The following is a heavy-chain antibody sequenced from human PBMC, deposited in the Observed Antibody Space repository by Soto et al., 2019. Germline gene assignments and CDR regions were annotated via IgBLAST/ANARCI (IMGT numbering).Heavy chain of an antibody. Sequence: QVQLAQSGAEERKPGASVKVSCEATGYTFTAYAMHWVRQAPGQRLEWMGWINPANGNTKYSQKFPGRFTITSDTSANPVYMELNSLTSDDTAMYYCTRSAISPYGGLIGPFDYWGQGNLVNVSS. CDR1: GYTFTAYA. CDR3: TRSAISPYGGLIGPFDY. D-gene: IGHD3-16*02. V-gene: IGHV1-3*05. CDR2: INPANGNT. J-gene: IGHJ4*02.